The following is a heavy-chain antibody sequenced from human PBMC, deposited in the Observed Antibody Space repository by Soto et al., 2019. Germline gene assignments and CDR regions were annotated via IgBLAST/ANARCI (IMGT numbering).Heavy chain of an antibody. CDR2: ISSSGSTI. CDR3: ARVGPTIAY. CDR1: GFTFSSYS. Sequence: GGSLRLSCAASGFTFSSYSMNWVRQAPGKGLEWVSHISSSGSTIYYADSVKGRFTISRDNAKNSLYLQMNSLRADDTAVYYCARVGPTIAYWGQGTLVTVSS. V-gene: IGHV3-48*04. J-gene: IGHJ4*02.